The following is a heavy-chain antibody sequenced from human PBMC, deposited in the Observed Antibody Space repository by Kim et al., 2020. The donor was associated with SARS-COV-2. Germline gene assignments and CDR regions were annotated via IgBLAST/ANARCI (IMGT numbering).Heavy chain of an antibody. D-gene: IGHD3-9*01. V-gene: IGHV4-31*02. J-gene: IGHJ3*02. CDR3: AKIDILTGYYAFDI. Sequence: NPSLKSRVTISVDTSKNQFSLKLSSVTAADTAVYYCAKIDILTGYYAFDIWGQGTMVTVSS.